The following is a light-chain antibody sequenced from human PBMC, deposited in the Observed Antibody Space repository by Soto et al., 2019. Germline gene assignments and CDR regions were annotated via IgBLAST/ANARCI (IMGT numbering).Light chain of an antibody. V-gene: IGLV1-47*01. CDR2: RTY. Sequence: QSVLTQPPSASGTPGQRVTISCSGSSSNIGSNYVYWYQQLPGTAPKLLIWRTYQRPSGVPDRFSGSQSGTSASLAISGLRSEDEADYYCAAWDDGLSGREVVFGGGTKLTVL. J-gene: IGLJ2*01. CDR1: SSNIGSNY. CDR3: AAWDDGLSGREVV.